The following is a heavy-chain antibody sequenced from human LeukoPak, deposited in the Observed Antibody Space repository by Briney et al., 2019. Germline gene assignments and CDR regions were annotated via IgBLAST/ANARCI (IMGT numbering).Heavy chain of an antibody. V-gene: IGHV3-23*01. Sequence: GGSLRLSCAASGFTFSSYAMSWVRQAPGKGLEWVSAISGSGGSTYYADSVRGRFTISRDTSRSTLYLQMNSLRAEDAAVYYCAKAPVTSCRGAFCYPFDYWGQGTLVTVSS. CDR1: GFTFSSYA. D-gene: IGHD2-15*01. J-gene: IGHJ4*02. CDR3: AKAPVTSCRGAFCYPFDY. CDR2: ISGSGGST.